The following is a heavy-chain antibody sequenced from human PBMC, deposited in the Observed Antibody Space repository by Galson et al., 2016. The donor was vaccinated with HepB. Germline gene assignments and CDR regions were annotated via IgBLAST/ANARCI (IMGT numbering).Heavy chain of an antibody. V-gene: IGHV1-69*13. J-gene: IGHJ6*02. CDR2: IIPVIATA. Sequence: SVKVSCKASGYTFSSYVVTWVRQAPGQGLEWMGGIIPVIATADYAQKFQGRVTITADESTSTAYMELNRLTYEDTAVYYCARTWHHDILSGYYSEYRYSGMDVWGQGTTVTVSS. CDR1: GYTFSSYV. D-gene: IGHD3-9*01. CDR3: ARTWHHDILSGYYSEYRYSGMDV.